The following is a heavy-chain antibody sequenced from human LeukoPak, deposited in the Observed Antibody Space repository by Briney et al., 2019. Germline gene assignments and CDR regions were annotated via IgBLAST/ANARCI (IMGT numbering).Heavy chain of an antibody. D-gene: IGHD3-22*01. V-gene: IGHV1-18*01. CDR2: ISAYNGNT. CDR1: GYTFTSYG. CDR3: ARAGWASYYYDSSGYYY. Sequence: ASVKVSCKASGYTFTSYGISWVRQAPGQGLEWMGWISAYNGNTNYAQKLQGRVTMTTDTSTSTAYMELRSPRSDDTAVYYCARAGWASYYYDSSGYYYWGQGTLVTVSS. J-gene: IGHJ4*02.